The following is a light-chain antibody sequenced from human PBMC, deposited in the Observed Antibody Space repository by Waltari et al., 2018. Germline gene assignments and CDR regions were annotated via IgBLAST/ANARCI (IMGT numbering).Light chain of an antibody. V-gene: IGLV2-14*03. CDR1: SSDIGYYNY. Sequence: QSAPTQPASVSGSPGQSITLSCSATSSDIGYYNYVPWYQQHPGKAPKLMIYNVSDRPSGVSNRFSGSKSDNTASLTISGLQAEDEADYYCSTLTSSNTLLFGGGTKLTVL. CDR2: NVS. CDR3: STLTSSNTLL. J-gene: IGLJ2*01.